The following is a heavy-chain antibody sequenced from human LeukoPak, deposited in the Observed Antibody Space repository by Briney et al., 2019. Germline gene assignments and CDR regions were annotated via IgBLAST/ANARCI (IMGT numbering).Heavy chain of an antibody. CDR2: IYYSGST. J-gene: IGHJ3*02. CDR3: ARQELIYAFDI. CDR1: GGSTSSRNFY. Sequence: PSETLSLTCTVSGGSTSSRNFYWGWIRQPPGKGLEWIGSIYYSGSTYYKPSLKSRVTISVDTSKNQFSLKLSSVTAADTAVYYCARQELIYAFDIWGQGTMVTVSS. V-gene: IGHV4-39*01. D-gene: IGHD2/OR15-2a*01.